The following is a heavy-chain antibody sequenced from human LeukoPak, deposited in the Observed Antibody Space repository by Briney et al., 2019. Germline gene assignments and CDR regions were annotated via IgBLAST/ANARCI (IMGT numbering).Heavy chain of an antibody. V-gene: IGHV4-39*01. CDR3: ASDPNSSSSDFDY. Sequence: SETLSLTCTVSGGPISSSSYFWGWIRQPPGKGLEWIGSIYYSGSTYYNPSLKSRVTISVDTSKNPFSLKLSSVTAADTAVYYCASDPNSSSSDFDYWGQGTLVTVSS. CDR1: GGPISSSSYF. D-gene: IGHD6-6*01. J-gene: IGHJ4*02. CDR2: IYYSGST.